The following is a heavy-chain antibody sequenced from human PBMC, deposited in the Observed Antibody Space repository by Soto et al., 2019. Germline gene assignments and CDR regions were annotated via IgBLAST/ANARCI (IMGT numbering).Heavy chain of an antibody. J-gene: IGHJ4*02. D-gene: IGHD3-22*01. CDR3: ARVGYYDSSGYYYFDY. Sequence: SETLSLTCTVSGGSISSYYWSWIRQPPGKGLEWIGYIYYSGSTNYNPSLKSRVTISVDTSKNQFSLKLSSVTAADTAVYYCARVGYYDSSGYYYFDYWGQGTLVTVSS. CDR1: GGSISSYY. CDR2: IYYSGST. V-gene: IGHV4-59*01.